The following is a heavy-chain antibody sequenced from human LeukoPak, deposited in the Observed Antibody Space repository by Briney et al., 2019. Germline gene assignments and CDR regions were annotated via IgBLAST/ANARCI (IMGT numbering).Heavy chain of an antibody. Sequence: GRSLRLSCAASGFTFDDYAMHWVRQAPGKGLVWVSRISKDGSSTYYADSVKGRFTISRDNAKNTLYLQMNSLRAEDTAVYYCARDEVGVGATHDYWGQGTLVTVSS. CDR3: ARDEVGVGATHDY. D-gene: IGHD1-26*01. CDR1: GFTFDDYA. V-gene: IGHV3-74*01. J-gene: IGHJ4*02. CDR2: ISKDGSST.